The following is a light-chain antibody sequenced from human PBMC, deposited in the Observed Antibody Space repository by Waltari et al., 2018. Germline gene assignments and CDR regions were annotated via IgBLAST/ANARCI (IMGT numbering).Light chain of an antibody. Sequence: DIQMTQSPSSLSASVGDRVSITCRTSHTISSYLNWYKQKPGKAPNLLIYAASSLQSGVPSRFSGSGSGTDFTLTISSLQSEDFATYYCQQTYSTPRTFGQGTKVEVK. CDR3: QQTYSTPRT. CDR2: AAS. V-gene: IGKV1-39*01. CDR1: HTISSY. J-gene: IGKJ1*01.